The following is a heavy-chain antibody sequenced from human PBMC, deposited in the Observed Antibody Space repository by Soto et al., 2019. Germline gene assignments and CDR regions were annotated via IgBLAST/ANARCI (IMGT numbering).Heavy chain of an antibody. V-gene: IGHV1-8*02. CDR1: GYTFTGYY. CDR2: MNPNSGHS. J-gene: IGHJ4*02. CDR3: ARTTRSGYSGAWSPFDY. D-gene: IGHD6-19*01. Sequence: GASVKVSCKASGYTFTGYYMHWVRQAAGQGLEWMGWMNPNSGHSGYAEKFLGRVTMTSNTSITTAYMELSSLRSDDTAVYYCARTTRSGYSGAWSPFDYWGQGTLVTVSS.